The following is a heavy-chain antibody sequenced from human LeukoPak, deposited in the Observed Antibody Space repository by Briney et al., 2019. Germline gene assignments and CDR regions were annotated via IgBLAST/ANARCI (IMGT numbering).Heavy chain of an antibody. J-gene: IGHJ5*02. D-gene: IGHD1-7*01. CDR2: IYYSGST. CDR1: GGSISSGDYY. Sequence: PSETLSLTCTVSGGSISSGDYYWSWIRQPPGKGLEWIGNIYYSGSTNYNPSLRSRVTISVDTSKNQLSLKLSSVTAADTAVYYCARSGELELRRWFDPWGQGTLVTVSS. CDR3: ARSGELELRRWFDP. V-gene: IGHV4-30-4*08.